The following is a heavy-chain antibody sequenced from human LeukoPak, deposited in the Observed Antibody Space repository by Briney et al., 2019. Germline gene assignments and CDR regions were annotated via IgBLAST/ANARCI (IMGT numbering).Heavy chain of an antibody. D-gene: IGHD4-23*01. V-gene: IGHV3-64*04. Sequence: PGESLRLSCSASGFVFSIYTMYWVRQAPGKGPEYVSTISGSGNGGSIYYADSVKGRFTISRDDSKSIVYLQMNGLRSEDTAVYYCARRGDGYGGMTARYFQHWGQGTLVTVSS. CDR1: GFVFSIYT. CDR2: ISGSGNGGSI. J-gene: IGHJ1*01. CDR3: ARRGDGYGGMTARYFQH.